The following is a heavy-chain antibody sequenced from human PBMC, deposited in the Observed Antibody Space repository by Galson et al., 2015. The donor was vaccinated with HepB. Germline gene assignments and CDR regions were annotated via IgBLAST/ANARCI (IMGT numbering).Heavy chain of an antibody. D-gene: IGHD3-3*01. J-gene: IGHJ6*02. CDR2: ISAYNGST. CDR3: ARAYYDFWSGYHTGYYGMDV. V-gene: IGHV1-18*04. Sequence: SVKVSCKASGYTFTSYGISWVRQAPGQGLEWMGWISAYNGSTNYAQKLQGRVTMTTDTSTSTAYMELRSLRSDDTAVYYCARAYYDFWSGYHTGYYGMDVWGQGTTVTVSS. CDR1: GYTFTSYG.